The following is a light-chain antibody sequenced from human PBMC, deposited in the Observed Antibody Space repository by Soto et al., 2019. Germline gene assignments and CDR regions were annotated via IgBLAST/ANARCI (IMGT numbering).Light chain of an antibody. Sequence: QSALTQPASVSGSPGQSIAISCTGTSSDVGGYNYVSWYQQHPGKAPKLMIYDVSNRPSGVSNRFSGSKSGNTASLTISGLQAEDEADYYCCSYTTRSTYVFGTGTKRTVL. CDR1: SSDVGGYNY. V-gene: IGLV2-14*03. CDR2: DVS. CDR3: CSYTTRSTYV. J-gene: IGLJ1*01.